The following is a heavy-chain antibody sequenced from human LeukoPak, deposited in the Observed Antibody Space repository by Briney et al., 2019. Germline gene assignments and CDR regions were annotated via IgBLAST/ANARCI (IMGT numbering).Heavy chain of an antibody. CDR3: ARDRQSGYSISYYYYGMDV. V-gene: IGHV4-31*03. CDR1: RGSISSGGYY. J-gene: IGHJ6*02. D-gene: IGHD3-3*01. CDR2: IYYSGSN. Sequence: SQTLSLTCTVSRGSISSGGYYWSWVRQHPGRGLEWIGNIYYSGSNYYNPSLKSRVTISVNTSKNQFSLKLSSVTAADTAVYYCARDRQSGYSISYYYYGMDVWGQGTTVTVSS.